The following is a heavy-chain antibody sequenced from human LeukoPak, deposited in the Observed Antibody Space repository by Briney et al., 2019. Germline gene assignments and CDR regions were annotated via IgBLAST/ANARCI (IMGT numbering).Heavy chain of an antibody. CDR3: ARDPLARDDFDC. CDR1: GYTFTGYY. CDR2: IDPNTGGT. J-gene: IGHJ4*02. V-gene: IGHV1-2*02. D-gene: IGHD3-3*01. Sequence: GASVKVSCKASGYTFTGYYIHWVRQAPGQGLEWMGWIDPNTGGTNYAQKFQDRVTMTSDTSISTAYMELSTLRSDDTAVFYCARDPLARDDFDCWGQGTLVTVSS.